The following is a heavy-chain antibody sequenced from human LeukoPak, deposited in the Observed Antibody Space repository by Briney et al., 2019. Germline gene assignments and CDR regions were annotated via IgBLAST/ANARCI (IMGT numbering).Heavy chain of an antibody. D-gene: IGHD2-2*02. CDR1: GGSVSSGSYY. CDR2: ISYRGST. Sequence: PSETLSLTCTVSGGSVSSGSYYWSWIRQPPGKGLEWIRYISYRGSTNYNPSLKSRVAISVDTSKNQFSLKLSSVTAADTAVYYCASLYCSRTSCYMHYWGQGTLVTVSS. V-gene: IGHV4-61*01. J-gene: IGHJ4*02. CDR3: ASLYCSRTSCYMHY.